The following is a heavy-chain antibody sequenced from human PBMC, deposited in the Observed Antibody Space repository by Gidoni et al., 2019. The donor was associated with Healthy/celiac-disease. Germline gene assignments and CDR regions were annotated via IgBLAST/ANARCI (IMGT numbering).Heavy chain of an antibody. CDR2: MNPNSGNT. V-gene: IGHV1-8*01. J-gene: IGHJ6*02. CDR1: GYTFTSYD. CDR3: ARPNHYYYYYGMDV. Sequence: QVQLVQSGAEVKKPGASVKVSCKASGYTFTSYDINWVRQATGQGLEWMGWMNPNSGNTGYAQKFQGRVTMTRNTSISTAYMELSSLRSEDTAVYYCARPNHYYYYYGMDVWGQGTTVTVSS.